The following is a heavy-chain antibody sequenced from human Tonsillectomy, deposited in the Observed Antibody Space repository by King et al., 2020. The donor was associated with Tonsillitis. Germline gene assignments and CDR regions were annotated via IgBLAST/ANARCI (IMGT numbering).Heavy chain of an antibody. Sequence: VQLVESGGGLVQPGGSLRLSCVASGFTFSNYWMSWVRQAPGKGLEWVANIKQDETEKNYVGSVKGRVTVSRDNYQSSLYLQMTSLRVEDTAVYYCASSHYDTSVYRAFDIWGQGTVVTVPS. CDR3: ASSHYDTSVYRAFDI. V-gene: IGHV3-7*03. CDR2: IKQDETEK. D-gene: IGHD3-22*01. J-gene: IGHJ3*02. CDR1: GFTFSNYW.